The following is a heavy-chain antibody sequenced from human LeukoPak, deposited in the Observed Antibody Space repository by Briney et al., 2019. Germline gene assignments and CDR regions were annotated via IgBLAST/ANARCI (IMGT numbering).Heavy chain of an antibody. CDR2: ISYLGST. J-gene: IGHJ3*01. CDR1: GDSFTTHY. V-gene: IGHV4-59*11. D-gene: IGHD3-22*01. Sequence: SETLSLTCTVSGDSFTTHYWSWIRQPPGRGLEWIGCISYLGSTNYNPPLKSRVTISIDTSKNEVSLMLTSVTAADTAVYYCASDSISMNAFDAWGQGTMVTVSS. CDR3: ASDSISMNAFDA.